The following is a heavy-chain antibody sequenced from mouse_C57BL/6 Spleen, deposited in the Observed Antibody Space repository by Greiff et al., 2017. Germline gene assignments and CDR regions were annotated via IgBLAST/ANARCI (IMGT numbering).Heavy chain of an antibody. Sequence: QVQLQQSGPGLVQPSQSLSITCTVSGFSLTSYGVHWVRQSPGKGLEWLGVIWSGGSTDYNAAFISRLSISKDNSKSQVFFKMNSLQADDIAIYYCATGTYWGQGTLVTVSA. CDR2: IWSGGST. D-gene: IGHD4-1*01. CDR3: ATGTY. V-gene: IGHV2-2*01. CDR1: GFSLTSYG. J-gene: IGHJ3*01.